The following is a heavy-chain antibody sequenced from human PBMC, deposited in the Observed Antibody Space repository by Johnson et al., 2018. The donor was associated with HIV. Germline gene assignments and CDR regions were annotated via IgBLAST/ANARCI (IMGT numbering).Heavy chain of an antibody. CDR3: ARDRCSSTSCIDAFDI. CDR2: IWYDGHFT. D-gene: IGHD2-2*01. Sequence: QVQLVESGGGVVQPGRSLRLSCVASGFSFSAYAIHWVRQAPGQGLEWVAVIWYDGHFTYYGESVKGRFTISRDNSNNTVFLQMNSLRPEDTAMYYCARDRCSSTSCIDAFDIWGQGTMVTVSS. CDR1: GFSFSAYA. J-gene: IGHJ3*02. V-gene: IGHV3-33*01.